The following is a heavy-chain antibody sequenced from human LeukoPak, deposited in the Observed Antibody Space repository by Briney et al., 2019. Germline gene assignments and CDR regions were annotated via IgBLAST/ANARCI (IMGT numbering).Heavy chain of an antibody. Sequence: PGGSLRLSCAVSGFTFSNEAMGWVRQLRGGGLEWVSTISPGGGTTYYAESMKGRFTISRDNSKTTLYLEMNSLRVEDTTVYYCAKDLTMIVVALEYYFDYWGQGTLVTVSS. CDR3: AKDLTMIVVALEYYFDY. D-gene: IGHD3-22*01. CDR1: GFTFSNEA. CDR2: ISPGGGTT. J-gene: IGHJ4*02. V-gene: IGHV3-23*01.